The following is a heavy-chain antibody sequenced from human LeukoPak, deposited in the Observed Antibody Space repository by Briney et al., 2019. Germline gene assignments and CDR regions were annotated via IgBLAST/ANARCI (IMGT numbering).Heavy chain of an antibody. Sequence: SETLSLTCTVSGGSISSYYWSWIRQPPGKGLEWIGYIYYSGSTNCNPSVKSRVAMSVDTSKKQFSLKLSSVTAADTAVYYCARRRAEGGSNGHYNWFDPWGQGILVTVSS. V-gene: IGHV4-59*08. J-gene: IGHJ5*02. CDR3: ARRRAEGGSNGHYNWFDP. CDR1: GGSISSYY. CDR2: IYYSGST. D-gene: IGHD6-13*01.